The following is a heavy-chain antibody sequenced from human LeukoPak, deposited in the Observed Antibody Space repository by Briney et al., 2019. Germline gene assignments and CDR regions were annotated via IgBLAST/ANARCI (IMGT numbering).Heavy chain of an antibody. J-gene: IGHJ4*02. CDR1: GLTFSDYG. D-gene: IGHD5-12*01. CDR2: IWYEERTK. Sequence: GGSLRLSCTASGLTFSDYGMHWVRQAPGNGLEWVATIWYEERTKYYRDSVKGRFTISRDNSKNTIYLQMNSLRVDDTAVHYCAKEGIYMKSSLEDWGQGTLVTVSS. CDR3: AKEGIYMKSSLED. V-gene: IGHV3-33*06.